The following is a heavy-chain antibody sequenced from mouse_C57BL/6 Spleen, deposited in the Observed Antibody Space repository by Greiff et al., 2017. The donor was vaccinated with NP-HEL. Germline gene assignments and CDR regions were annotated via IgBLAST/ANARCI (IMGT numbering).Heavy chain of an antibody. D-gene: IGHD2-5*01. CDR1: GFTFSSYA. V-gene: IGHV5-9-1*02. Sequence: EVKLMESGEGLVKPGGSLKLSCAASGFTFSSYAMSWVRQTPEKRLEWVAYISSGGDYIYYADNVKGRFTISRDNARNTLYLQMSSLKSEDTAMYYCTRDAYYSNYPAWFAYWGQGTLVTVSA. CDR2: ISSGGDYI. J-gene: IGHJ3*01. CDR3: TRDAYYSNYPAWFAY.